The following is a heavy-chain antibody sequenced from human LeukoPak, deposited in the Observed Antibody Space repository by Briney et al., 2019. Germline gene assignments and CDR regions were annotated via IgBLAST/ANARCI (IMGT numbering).Heavy chain of an antibody. Sequence: GGSLRLSCAASGLIVSSNYMSWVRQAPGKGLEWVSVIYSGSSTYYADSVKGRFTISRDNSKNTLYLQMNSLRAEDTAVYYCARGPGALDAFDIWGQGTMVTVSS. V-gene: IGHV3-53*01. J-gene: IGHJ3*02. CDR2: IYSGSST. CDR1: GLIVSSNY. CDR3: ARGPGALDAFDI.